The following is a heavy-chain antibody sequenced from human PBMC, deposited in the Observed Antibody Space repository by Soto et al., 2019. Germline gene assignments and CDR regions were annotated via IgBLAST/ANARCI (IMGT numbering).Heavy chain of an antibody. D-gene: IGHD3-9*01. Sequence: PSETLSLTCTVSGGSISSDYWTWIRLPPGERLEWVGYIYYNGNTNYNSSLKSRVTISIDTSKNQFSLKLNSVTAADTAVYFCARLAYASGFTFDYWGRGTLGTVSS. CDR1: GGSISSDY. CDR2: IYYNGNT. J-gene: IGHJ4*02. CDR3: ARLAYASGFTFDY. V-gene: IGHV4-59*01.